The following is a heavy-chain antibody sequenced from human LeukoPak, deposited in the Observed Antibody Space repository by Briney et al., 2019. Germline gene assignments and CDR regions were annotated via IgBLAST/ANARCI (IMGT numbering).Heavy chain of an antibody. CDR1: GCTFTGYY. V-gene: IGHV1-2*02. CDR2: INPNSGGT. J-gene: IGHJ4*02. D-gene: IGHD6-19*01. Sequence: GASVKVSCKASGCTFTGYYMHWVRQAPGQGLEWMGWINPNSGGTNYAQKFQGRVTMTRDTSITTAYMELSRLRSDDTAVYYCAREEGSGCYDSWGQGTRLTVSS. CDR3: AREEGSGCYDS.